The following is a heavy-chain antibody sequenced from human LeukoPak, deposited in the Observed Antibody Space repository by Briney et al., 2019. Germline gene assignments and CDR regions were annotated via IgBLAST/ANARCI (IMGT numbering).Heavy chain of an antibody. D-gene: IGHD3-16*01. Sequence: SETLSLTCTVSGGSISSYYWSWIRQPPGKGLEWIGYIYTSGSTNYNPSLKSRVTISVDTSKNQFSLKLSSVTAADTAVYYCARYGGFGAHYMDVWGKGTTVTVSS. V-gene: IGHV4-4*09. CDR2: IYTSGST. CDR3: ARYGGFGAHYMDV. J-gene: IGHJ6*03. CDR1: GGSISSYY.